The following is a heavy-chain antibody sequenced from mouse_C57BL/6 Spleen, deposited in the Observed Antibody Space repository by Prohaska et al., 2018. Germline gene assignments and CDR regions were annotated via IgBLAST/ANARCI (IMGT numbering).Heavy chain of an antibody. J-gene: IGHJ3*01. CDR3: ARGDDSFAY. V-gene: IGHV1-50*01. D-gene: IGHD2-13*01. CDR1: GYTFTSYW. CDR2: IDPSDSYT. Sequence: QVQLQQPGAELVKPGASVKLSCKASGYTFTSYWMQWVKQRPGQGLEWIGEIDPSDSYTNYNQKFKGKATLTVDTSSSTAYMQLSSLTSEDSAVYYCARGDDSFAYWGQGTLVTVSA.